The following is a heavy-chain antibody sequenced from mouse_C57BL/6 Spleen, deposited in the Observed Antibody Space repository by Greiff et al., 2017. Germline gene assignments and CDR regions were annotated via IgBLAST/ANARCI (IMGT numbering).Heavy chain of an antibody. D-gene: IGHD1-1*01. V-gene: IGHV1-63*01. CDR3: ARYYGSISRAMVY. CDR2: LYPGGGYT. J-gene: IGHJ4*01. CDR1: GYTFTNYW. Sequence: VQLQQSGAELVRPGTSVKMSCKASGYTFTNYWIGWAKQRPGHGLEWIGDLYPGGGYTNYNEKFKGKATLTADNSSSTAYMPFSSLTSEHSAIYYCARYYGSISRAMVYLVQGTSVTVSS.